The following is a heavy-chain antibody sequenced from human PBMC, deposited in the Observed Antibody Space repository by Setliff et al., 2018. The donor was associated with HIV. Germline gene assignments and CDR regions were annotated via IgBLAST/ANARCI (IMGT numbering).Heavy chain of an antibody. J-gene: IGHJ6*03. CDR3: ARHGGYYYYYMDV. V-gene: IGHV3-21*01. CDR1: GFTFSSYS. Sequence: LRLSCAASGFTFSSYSMNWVRQAPGKGLEWASSISSSSSYIYYADSVKGRFTISRDNAKNSLYLQMNSLRAEDTAVYYCARHGGYYYYYMDVWGKGTTVTVSS. CDR2: ISSSSSYI. D-gene: IGHD3-16*01.